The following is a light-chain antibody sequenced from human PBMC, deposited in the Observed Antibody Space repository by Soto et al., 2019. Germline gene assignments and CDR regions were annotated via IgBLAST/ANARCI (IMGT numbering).Light chain of an antibody. J-gene: IGKJ5*01. Sequence: DIQMTQSPSSLSASVGDRVTISCRTTQGIRNSLAWYQQKPGTAPKLLIYAASTLQSGVPSRFSGSGSGTDFTLTIYRLEPEDFAVYYCQQSGYSPITFGQGTRLEIK. CDR1: QGIRNS. CDR2: AAS. CDR3: QQSGYSPIT. V-gene: IGKV1-27*01.